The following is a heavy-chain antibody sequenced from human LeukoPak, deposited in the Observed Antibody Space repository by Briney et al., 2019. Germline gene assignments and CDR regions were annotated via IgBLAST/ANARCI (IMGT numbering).Heavy chain of an antibody. V-gene: IGHV3-7*01. CDR2: IKYHGSEE. Sequence: GGSLRLSCAASGFTFSDYWMSWVRQAPGKGLEWVANIKYHGSEEHYVDSVRGRFTISRDNAKNSLFLQMNSLRAEDTAVYYCARIGGSGTYWDYWGQGTLVTVSS. CDR1: GFTFSDYW. D-gene: IGHD3-10*01. J-gene: IGHJ4*02. CDR3: ARIGGSGTYWDY.